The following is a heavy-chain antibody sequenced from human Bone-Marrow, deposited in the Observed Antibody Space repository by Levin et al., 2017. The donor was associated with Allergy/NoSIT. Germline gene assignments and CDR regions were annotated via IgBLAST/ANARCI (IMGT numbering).Heavy chain of an antibody. CDR2: INSDGSST. CDR3: ARDYYYRMDV. CDR1: GFTFIDSF. Sequence: GGSLRLSCAASGFTFIDSFMHWVRQAPGKGLVWVSLINSDGSSTIYADSVTGRFTVSRDNARNTVYLQMNSLRAEDTAIYYCARDYYYRMDVWGQGTTVTVSS. V-gene: IGHV3-74*01. J-gene: IGHJ6*02.